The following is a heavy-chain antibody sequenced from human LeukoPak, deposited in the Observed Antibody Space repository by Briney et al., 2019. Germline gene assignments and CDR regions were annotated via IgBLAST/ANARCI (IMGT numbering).Heavy chain of an antibody. D-gene: IGHD6-13*01. J-gene: IGHJ4*02. CDR1: GGTFSSYA. Sequence: SVKVFCKASGGTFSSYAISWVRQAPGQGVEWMGRIIPILGIANYAQKFQGRVTITADKSTSTAYMELSSLRSEDTAVYYCARDTYPEEAAGTIDYWGQGTLVTVSS. CDR3: ARDTYPEEAAGTIDY. CDR2: IIPILGIA. V-gene: IGHV1-69*04.